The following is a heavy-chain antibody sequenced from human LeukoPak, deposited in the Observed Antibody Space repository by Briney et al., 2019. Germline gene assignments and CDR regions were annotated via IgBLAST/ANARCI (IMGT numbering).Heavy chain of an antibody. Sequence: GESLKISCKGSGYSFTSYWIGWVRQMPGKGLEWMGIIYPGDSDTRYSPSFQGQVTISADKSISTAYLQWSSLKASDTAMYYCARGPFYDFWGGYLRPYYYMDVWGKGTTVTVSS. D-gene: IGHD3-3*01. CDR3: ARGPFYDFWGGYLRPYYYMDV. CDR1: GYSFTSYW. V-gene: IGHV5-51*01. J-gene: IGHJ6*03. CDR2: IYPGDSDT.